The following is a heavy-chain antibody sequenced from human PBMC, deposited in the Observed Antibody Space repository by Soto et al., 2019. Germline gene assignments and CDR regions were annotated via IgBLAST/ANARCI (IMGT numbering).Heavy chain of an antibody. CDR3: ARVRMVRGADYYYYYGMDV. CDR1: GGSGGSFSGYY. J-gene: IGHJ6*02. Sequence: SETLSLTCAVYGGSGGSFSGYYWSWIRQPPGKGLEWIGEINHSGSTNYNPSLKSRVTISVDTSKNQFSLKLSSVTAADTAVYYCARVRMVRGADYYYYYGMDVWGQGTTVTVSS. CDR2: INHSGST. D-gene: IGHD3-10*01. V-gene: IGHV4-34*01.